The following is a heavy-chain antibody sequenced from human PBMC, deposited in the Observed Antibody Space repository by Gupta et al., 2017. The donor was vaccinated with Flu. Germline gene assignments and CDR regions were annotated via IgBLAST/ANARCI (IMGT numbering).Heavy chain of an antibody. CDR1: GFTFTDYY. CDR2: ISSSGGNI. Sequence: QVQVVESGGGLVKPGGSLRLFWSASGFTFTDYYMSWIRQAPGKGLEWVSYISSSGGNINYADSVKGRFTISRDNAKNSLYLQINSLGAEDTAVYYCARTIYDRGNYFDSWGQGTLVTVSS. J-gene: IGHJ4*02. D-gene: IGHD1-1*01. V-gene: IGHV3-11*01. CDR3: ARTIYDRGNYFDS.